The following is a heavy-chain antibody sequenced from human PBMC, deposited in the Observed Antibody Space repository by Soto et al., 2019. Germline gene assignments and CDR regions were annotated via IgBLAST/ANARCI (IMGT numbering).Heavy chain of an antibody. D-gene: IGHD4-17*01. CDR3: VGTGTTDDD. V-gene: IGHV4-30-4*08. J-gene: IGHJ4*02. CDR2: IYYSGDS. Sequence: TLSLTCTVSGASVSSGDYYWSSIRQSPGKGLEWIGYIYYSGDSYYNPSLKGRLTISIDTSKNQFSLILNSVTVADTAIYYCVGTGTTDDDWGRGTLVIVAA. CDR1: GASVSSGDYY.